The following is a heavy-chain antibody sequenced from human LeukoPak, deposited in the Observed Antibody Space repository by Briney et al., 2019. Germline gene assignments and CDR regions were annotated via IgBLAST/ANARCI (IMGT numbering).Heavy chain of an antibody. CDR3: ARGGVVPAAVQNWFDP. V-gene: IGHV1-18*01. CDR1: GYSFTIFG. Sequence: GASVKVSCKASGYSFTIFGVSWVRQAPEQGLDWMAWISAYNGNTYYAEKLQGRVTLTTDTSTTTAYMELRSLKSDDTAVYYCARGGVVPAAVQNWFDPWGQGTLVTVSS. D-gene: IGHD2-2*02. CDR2: ISAYNGNT. J-gene: IGHJ5*02.